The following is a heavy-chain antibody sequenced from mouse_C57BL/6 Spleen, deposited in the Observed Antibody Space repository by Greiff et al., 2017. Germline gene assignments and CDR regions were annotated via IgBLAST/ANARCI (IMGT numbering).Heavy chain of an antibody. CDR1: GFTFSDYG. CDR2: ISSGSSTI. Sequence: EVKLVESGGGLVKPGGSLKLSCAASGFTFSDYGMHWVRQAPEKGLEWVAYISSGSSTIYYADTVKGRFPISRDNAKNTLFLQMTSLRSEDTAMYYCARNHYGSSPWFAYWGQGTLVTVSA. V-gene: IGHV5-17*01. D-gene: IGHD1-1*01. J-gene: IGHJ3*01. CDR3: ARNHYGSSPWFAY.